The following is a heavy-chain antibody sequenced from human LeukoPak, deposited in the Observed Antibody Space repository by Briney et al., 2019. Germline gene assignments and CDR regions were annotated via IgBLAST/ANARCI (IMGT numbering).Heavy chain of an antibody. D-gene: IGHD3-10*01. CDR2: IRSKALYGTR. CDR1: GFNFGGYA. Sequence: GGSLRLSCTTSGFNFGGYAINWVRQAPGQGLEWVGFIRSKALYGTREYGASVEGRFTISRDDSKGIAYLQMNNLKIEDTAVYYCVRDNVNYYAPDYWGQGTLVTVSS. J-gene: IGHJ4*02. V-gene: IGHV3-49*04. CDR3: VRDNVNYYAPDY.